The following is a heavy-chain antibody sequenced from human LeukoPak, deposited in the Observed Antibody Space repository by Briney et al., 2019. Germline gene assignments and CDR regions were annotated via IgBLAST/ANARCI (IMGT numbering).Heavy chain of an antibody. CDR3: ARRIAAATSGYDY. Sequence: SETLSLTCTVSGGSISSGDYYWSWIRQPPGKGLEWIGYIYYSGSTYYNPSLKSRVTMSVDTSKNQFSLKLSSVTAADTAVYYCARRIAAATSGYDYWGQGTLVTVSS. CDR1: GGSISSGDYY. V-gene: IGHV4-30-4*01. D-gene: IGHD6-13*01. J-gene: IGHJ4*02. CDR2: IYYSGST.